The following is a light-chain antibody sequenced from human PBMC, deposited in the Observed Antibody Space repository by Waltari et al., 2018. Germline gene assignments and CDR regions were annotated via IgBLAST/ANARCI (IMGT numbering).Light chain of an antibody. Sequence: QSALTQPASVSGSPGQSITISCSGTSSDVGGYYYVSWYQQYPGKAPKLVIYDVSVRPSGVSTRFSGSKSGNTASLTISGLQAEDEGDYYCCSYAGTSTLVFGGGTKLTVL. CDR3: CSYAGTSTLV. CDR1: SSDVGGYYY. J-gene: IGLJ2*01. V-gene: IGLV2-23*02. CDR2: DVS.